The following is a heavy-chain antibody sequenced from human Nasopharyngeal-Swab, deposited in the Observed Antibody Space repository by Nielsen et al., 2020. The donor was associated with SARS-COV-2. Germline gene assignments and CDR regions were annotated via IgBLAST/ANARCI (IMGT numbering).Heavy chain of an antibody. CDR3: ANGVDVWGNHRQYYFDY. D-gene: IGHD3-16*02. V-gene: IGHV3-23*01. CDR2: IKKSGGGT. Sequence: GESLKISCAASGFTFSSYAMSWVRQTPGKGLEWVSSIKKSGGGTYCADSVKGRFTISRDNSKNTLYLQMNSLRAEDSAIYYCANGVDVWGNHRQYYFDYWGQGTLVTVSS. J-gene: IGHJ4*02. CDR1: GFTFSSYA.